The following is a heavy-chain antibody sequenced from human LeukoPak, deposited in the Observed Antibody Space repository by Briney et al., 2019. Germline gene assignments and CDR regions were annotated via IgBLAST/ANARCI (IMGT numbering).Heavy chain of an antibody. D-gene: IGHD6-19*01. CDR3: ARRGTIAVPVFWFDP. CDR1: RFTFSSYA. J-gene: IGHJ5*02. V-gene: IGHV3-23*01. Sequence: GGSLRLSCAASRFTFSSYAMSWVRQAPGKGLEWVSGIRNSGSYTYYADSVKGRFTISRDNAQNSVHLQINRLRGEDTAIYYCARRGTIAVPVFWFDPWGPGTLVIVSS. CDR2: IRNSGSYT.